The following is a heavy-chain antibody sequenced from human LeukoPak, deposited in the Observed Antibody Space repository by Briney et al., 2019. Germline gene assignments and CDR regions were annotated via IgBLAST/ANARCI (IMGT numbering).Heavy chain of an antibody. CDR1: GFTFSSYE. V-gene: IGHV3-48*03. Sequence: GGSLRLSCAASGFTFSSYEMNWDRQAPGKGLEWVSYISSSGSTIYYADSVKGRFTISRDNAKDSLYLQMNSLRAEDTAVYYCATDRVGATTHWFDPWGQGTLVTVSS. J-gene: IGHJ5*02. CDR2: ISSSGSTI. D-gene: IGHD1-26*01. CDR3: ATDRVGATTHWFDP.